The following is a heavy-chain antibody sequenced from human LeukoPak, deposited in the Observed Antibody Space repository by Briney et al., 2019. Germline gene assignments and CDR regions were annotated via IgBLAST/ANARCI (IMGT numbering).Heavy chain of an antibody. Sequence: SETLSLTCAVSGGSISSSNWWSWVRQPPGKGLEWIGEIYHSGSTNYNPSLRSRVTISVEKSKNQFSLKLSSVTAADTAVYYCARDLTIAVAAVFDYWGQGTLVTVSS. CDR1: GGSISSSNW. V-gene: IGHV4-4*02. J-gene: IGHJ4*02. CDR3: ARDLTIAVAAVFDY. CDR2: IYHSGST. D-gene: IGHD6-19*01.